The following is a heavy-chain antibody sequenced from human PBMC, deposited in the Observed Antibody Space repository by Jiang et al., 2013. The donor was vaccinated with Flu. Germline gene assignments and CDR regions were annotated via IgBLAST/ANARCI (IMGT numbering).Heavy chain of an antibody. CDR3: AKRQGYCSGGSCYSAVEPYYYYGMDV. CDR2: ISGSGGST. J-gene: IGHJ6*02. V-gene: IGHV3-23*01. Sequence: RLSCAASGFTFSSYAMSWVRPGSREGGVEWVSAISGSGGSTYYADSVKGRFTISRDNSKNTLYLQMNSLRAEDTAVYYCAKRQGYCSGGSCYSAVEPYYYYGMDVWGQGTTVTVSS. D-gene: IGHD2-15*01. CDR1: GFTFSSYA.